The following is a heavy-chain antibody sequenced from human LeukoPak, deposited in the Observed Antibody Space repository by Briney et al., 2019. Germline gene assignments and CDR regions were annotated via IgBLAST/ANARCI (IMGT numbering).Heavy chain of an antibody. V-gene: IGHV3-74*01. CDR2: INSDGRST. CDR1: GFTFSNAW. D-gene: IGHD6-13*01. J-gene: IGHJ4*02. Sequence: HPGGSLRLSCAAAGFTFSNAWMTWVRQAPGKGLEWVSRINSDGRSTSYADSVKGRFTISRDNAKNTLYLQMNSLRAEDAAVYYCARVGNSWHYFDYWGQGTPVTVSS. CDR3: ARVGNSWHYFDY.